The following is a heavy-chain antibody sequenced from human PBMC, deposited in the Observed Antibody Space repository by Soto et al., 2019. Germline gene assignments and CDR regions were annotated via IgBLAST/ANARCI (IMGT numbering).Heavy chain of an antibody. J-gene: IGHJ4*02. Sequence: SETLSLTCTVSGGSISSYYWSWIRQPPGKGLEWIGYLYNSGSTNYNPSLKSRVTMSVDTSKNQFSLKLSSVTAADTAIYYCARGALTTYFDYWGQGTLVTVS. V-gene: IGHV4-59*01. CDR3: ARGALTTYFDY. CDR1: GGSISSYY. CDR2: LYNSGST.